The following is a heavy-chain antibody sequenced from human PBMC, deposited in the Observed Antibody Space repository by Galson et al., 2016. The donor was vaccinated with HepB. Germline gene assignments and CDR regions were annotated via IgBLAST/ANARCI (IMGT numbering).Heavy chain of an antibody. CDR2: IDWGDDK. Sequence: PALVKPTQTLTLTCTFSGFSLSTSRMCVSWIRQPPGKALKWLALIDWGDDKYYSTSLTNRLTISKDTSKNQVVLTLTNMDPVDTARYYCARMKNYHYSMDVWGQGTTVTVSS. CDR1: GFSLSTSRMC. J-gene: IGHJ6*02. V-gene: IGHV2-70*01. CDR3: ARMKNYHYSMDV.